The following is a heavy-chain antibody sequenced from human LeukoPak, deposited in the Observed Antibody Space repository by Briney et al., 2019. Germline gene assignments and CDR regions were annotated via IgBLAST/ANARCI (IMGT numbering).Heavy chain of an antibody. CDR2: IFYTGNT. D-gene: IGHD5-18*01. V-gene: IGHV4-39*07. Sequence: SETLSLTCTVSDGSISSSNYYWAWIRQPPGKGLEWIANIFYTGNTYYNPSLKSRVTISVDTSKNQFSLKLSSVTAADTAVYYCGRGRSHRGYSYGRPYYYYYYYMDVWGKGTTVTISS. J-gene: IGHJ6*03. CDR1: DGSISSSNYY. CDR3: GRGRSHRGYSYGRPYYYYYYYMDV.